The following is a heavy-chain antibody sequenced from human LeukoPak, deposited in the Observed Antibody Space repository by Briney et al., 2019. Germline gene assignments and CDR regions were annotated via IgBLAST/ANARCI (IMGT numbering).Heavy chain of an antibody. J-gene: IGHJ6*03. D-gene: IGHD3-3*01. CDR1: GFTFSNYA. CDR3: ARPPYFDFWSGFYSDHYYYMEV. CDR2: ISGRGDNT. V-gene: IGHV3-23*01. Sequence: PGGSLRLSCAASGFTFSNYAVSWVRQAPGKGLEWVSAISGRGDNTYYADSVRGRLTISRDNSKNTLYLQMDSLRAEDTAVYFCARPPYFDFWSGFYSDHYYYMEVWGKGTSVTVSS.